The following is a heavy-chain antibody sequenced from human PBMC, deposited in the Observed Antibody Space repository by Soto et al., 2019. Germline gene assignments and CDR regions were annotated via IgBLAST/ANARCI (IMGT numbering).Heavy chain of an antibody. Sequence: PSETLSLTCTVSGDSISSYYWSWIRQPPGKGLEWIAYIYYSGSTNYNPSLKSRVTISVDTSKNQFSLKLSSVTAADTAVYYCARVGYCSGGNCYGNWFDPWGQGTLVTVS. J-gene: IGHJ5*02. CDR3: ARVGYCSGGNCYGNWFDP. CDR1: GDSISSYY. V-gene: IGHV4-59*01. CDR2: IYYSGST. D-gene: IGHD2-15*01.